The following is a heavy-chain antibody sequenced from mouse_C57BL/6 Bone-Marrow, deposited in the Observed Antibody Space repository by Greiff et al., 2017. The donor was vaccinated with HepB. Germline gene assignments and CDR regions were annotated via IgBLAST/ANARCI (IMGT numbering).Heavy chain of an antibody. D-gene: IGHD1-3*01. Sequence: EVMLVESGGGLVKPGGSLKLSCAASGFTFSSYAMSWVRQTPEKRLEWVATISDGGSYTYYPGNVKGRFTISRDNAKNNLYLQMSHLKSEDTAMYYCAREAIYTGYWGQGTTLTVSS. CDR1: GFTFSSYA. CDR3: AREAIYTGY. V-gene: IGHV5-4*01. CDR2: ISDGGSYT. J-gene: IGHJ2*01.